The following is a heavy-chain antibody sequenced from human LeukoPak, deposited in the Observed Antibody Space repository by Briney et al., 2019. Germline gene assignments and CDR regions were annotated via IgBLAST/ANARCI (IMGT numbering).Heavy chain of an antibody. CDR3: ARVTRAYNYGSDF. V-gene: IGHV4-59*01. CDR1: GGSISSYY. D-gene: IGHD5-18*01. Sequence: SETLSLTCTVSGGSISSYYWSWIRQPPGKGLEWIGYIYYSGSTNYNPSLMSRVTILVDTSKNQFSLKLSSVTAADTALYYCARVTRAYNYGSDFWGQGTLVTVPS. J-gene: IGHJ4*02. CDR2: IYYSGST.